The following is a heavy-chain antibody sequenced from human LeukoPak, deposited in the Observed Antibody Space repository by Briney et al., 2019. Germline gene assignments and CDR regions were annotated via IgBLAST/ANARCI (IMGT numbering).Heavy chain of an antibody. CDR3: ARDDFSDMITFGGVFFDY. V-gene: IGHV4-34*01. CDR2: INHSGST. Sequence: SETLSLTCAVYGGSFSGYYWSWIRQPPGKGLEWIGEINHSGSTNYNPSLKSRVTISVDTSKNQFSLKLSSVTAADTAVYYCARDDFSDMITFGGVFFDYWGQGTLVTVSS. J-gene: IGHJ4*02. CDR1: GGSFSGYY. D-gene: IGHD3-16*01.